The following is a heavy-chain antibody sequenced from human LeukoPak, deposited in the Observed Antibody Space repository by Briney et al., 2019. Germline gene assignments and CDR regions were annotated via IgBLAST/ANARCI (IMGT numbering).Heavy chain of an antibody. D-gene: IGHD6-13*01. V-gene: IGHV3-64*01. Sequence: HPGGSLRLSCAASGFTFRSYGMHWVRQAPGKGLEYVSAISSNGGRTYYANSVKGRFTISRDNSKNTVYLQMNSLRAEDTAVYYCAKGVAAARPFDYWGQGTLVTVSS. J-gene: IGHJ4*02. CDR1: GFTFRSYG. CDR2: ISSNGGRT. CDR3: AKGVAAARPFDY.